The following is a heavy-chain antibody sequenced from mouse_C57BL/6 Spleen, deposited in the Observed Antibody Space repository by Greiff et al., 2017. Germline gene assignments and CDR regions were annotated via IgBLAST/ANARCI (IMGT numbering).Heavy chain of an antibody. V-gene: IGHV14-4*01. J-gene: IGHJ2*01. D-gene: IGHD2-4*01. Sequence: VQLQQSGAELVRPGASVKLSCTASGFNIKDDYMHWVKQRPEQGLEWIGWIDPENGDTEYASKFQGKATITADTSSNTAYLQLSSLTSEDTAVYYCTTYYDYDWAYWGQGTTLTVSS. CDR1: GFNIKDDY. CDR2: IDPENGDT. CDR3: TTYYDYDWAY.